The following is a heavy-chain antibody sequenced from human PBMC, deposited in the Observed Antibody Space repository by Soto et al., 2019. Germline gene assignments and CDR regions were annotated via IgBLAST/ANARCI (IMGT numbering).Heavy chain of an antibody. CDR3: ARKRITMVRGVTNYYVMDV. CDR2: ISSSSSTI. CDR1: RFTFSGDN. V-gene: IGHV3-48*02. J-gene: IGHJ6*01. D-gene: IGHD3-10*01. Sequence: GGSLRLSCAASRFTFSGDNMTWVRQAPGKGLEWVSYISSSSSTIYYADSVKGRFPISRDNAKCSLYLQLYSLRDEDTAVYYGARKRITMVRGVTNYYVMDV.